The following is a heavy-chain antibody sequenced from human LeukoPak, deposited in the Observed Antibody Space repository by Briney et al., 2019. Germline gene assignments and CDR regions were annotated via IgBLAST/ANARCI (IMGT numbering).Heavy chain of an antibody. CDR3: ARDNIVVVPAAFPRERWFDP. CDR1: GYTFTSYY. Sequence: ASVKVSCKASGYTFTSYYMHWVRQAPGQGLEWMGIINPSGGSTSYAQKFQGRVTMTRDTSTSTVYMELSSLRSEDTAVYYCARDNIVVVPAAFPRERWFDPWGQGTLVTVSS. V-gene: IGHV1-46*01. CDR2: INPSGGST. J-gene: IGHJ5*02. D-gene: IGHD2-2*01.